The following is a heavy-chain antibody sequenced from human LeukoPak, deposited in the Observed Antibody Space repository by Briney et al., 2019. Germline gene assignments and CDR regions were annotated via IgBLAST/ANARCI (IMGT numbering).Heavy chain of an antibody. CDR2: ISGSGGST. CDR3: AREGPESPKDHITILGVTYNWFDP. V-gene: IGHV3-23*01. D-gene: IGHD3-3*01. Sequence: GGSLRLSCAASGFTFSSYAMSWVRQAPGKGLEWVSAISGSGGSTYYADSVKGRFTISRDNSKNTLYLQMNSLRAEDTAVYYCAREGPESPKDHITILGVTYNWFDPWGQGTLVTVSS. J-gene: IGHJ5*02. CDR1: GFTFSSYA.